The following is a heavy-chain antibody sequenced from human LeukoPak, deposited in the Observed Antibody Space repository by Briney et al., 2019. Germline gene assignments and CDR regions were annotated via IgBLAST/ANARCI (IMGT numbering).Heavy chain of an antibody. D-gene: IGHD3-9*01. CDR2: FDPEDGET. J-gene: IGHJ5*02. V-gene: IGHV1-24*01. CDR1: GYTLTELS. CDR3: ATANFDWLFPHR. Sequence: ASVKVSCTVSGYTLTELSMHWVRQAPGKGLEWMGGFDPEDGETIYAQKFQGRVTMTEDTSTDTAYMELSSLRSEDTAVYYCATANFDWLFPHRWGQGTLVTVSS.